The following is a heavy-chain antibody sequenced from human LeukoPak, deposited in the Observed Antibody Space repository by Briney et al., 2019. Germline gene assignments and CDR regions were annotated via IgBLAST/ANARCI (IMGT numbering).Heavy chain of an antibody. Sequence: GESLKISCKASGYTFTSYAMHWVRQAPGQRLEWMGWINTGNGNTKYSQEFQGRVTITRDTSANTAYMELSSLRSEDMAVYYCARGRNYDILTGYLDPYYYYYYMDVWGKGTTVTVSS. J-gene: IGHJ6*03. CDR2: INTGNGNT. CDR3: ARGRNYDILTGYLDPYYYYYYMDV. D-gene: IGHD3-9*01. V-gene: IGHV1-3*03. CDR1: GYTFTSYA.